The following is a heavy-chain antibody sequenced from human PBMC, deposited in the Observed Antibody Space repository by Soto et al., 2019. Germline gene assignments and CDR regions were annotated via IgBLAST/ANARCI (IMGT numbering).Heavy chain of an antibody. V-gene: IGHV4-4*02. Sequence: ASETLSLTCAVSGGSISSSNWWSWVRQPPGKGLEWIGEIYHSGSTNYNPSLKSRVTISVDKSKNQFSLKLSSVTAADTAVYYCARFGGIAAAWFDPWGQGTLVTVSS. J-gene: IGHJ5*02. CDR1: GGSISSSNW. CDR3: ARFGGIAAAWFDP. D-gene: IGHD6-13*01. CDR2: IYHSGST.